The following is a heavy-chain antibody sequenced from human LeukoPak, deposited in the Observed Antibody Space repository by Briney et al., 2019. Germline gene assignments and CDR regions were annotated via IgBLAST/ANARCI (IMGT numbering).Heavy chain of an antibody. CDR2: IYTSGST. D-gene: IGHD3-16*01. V-gene: IGHV4-61*02. Sequence: SETLSLTCTVSGGSISSGSYYWSWIRQPAGKGLEWIGRIYTSGSTNYNPSLKSRVTISVDTSKNQFSLKLSSVTAADTAVYYCAREGGGEQFDPWGQGTLVTVFS. CDR3: AREGGGEQFDP. CDR1: GGSISSGSYY. J-gene: IGHJ5*02.